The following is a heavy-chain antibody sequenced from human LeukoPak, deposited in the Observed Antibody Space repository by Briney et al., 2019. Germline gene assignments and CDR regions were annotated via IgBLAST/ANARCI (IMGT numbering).Heavy chain of an antibody. CDR3: AKSYSGLDYFDY. Sequence: GGSLRLSCAASGFTVSSNYMSWVRQAPGKGLEWVSGISGSGDSTFYADSVKGRFTISRDNSKNTLYLQMNSLRAEDTAVYYCAKSYSGLDYFDYWGQGTLVTVSS. D-gene: IGHD5-12*01. J-gene: IGHJ4*02. CDR2: ISGSGDST. V-gene: IGHV3-23*01. CDR1: GFTVSSNY.